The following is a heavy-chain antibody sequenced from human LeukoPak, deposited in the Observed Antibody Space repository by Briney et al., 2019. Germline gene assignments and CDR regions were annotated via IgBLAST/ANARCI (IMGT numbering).Heavy chain of an antibody. Sequence: SETLSLTCAVYGGSFSGYYWSWIRQPPGKGLEWIGEINHIGSTNYNPSLKSRVTISVDTSKNQFSLKLSSVTAADTAVYYCARARGRMREYFDYWGQGTLVTVSS. D-gene: IGHD2-15*01. V-gene: IGHV4-34*01. CDR2: INHIGST. CDR3: ARARGRMREYFDY. CDR1: GGSFSGYY. J-gene: IGHJ4*02.